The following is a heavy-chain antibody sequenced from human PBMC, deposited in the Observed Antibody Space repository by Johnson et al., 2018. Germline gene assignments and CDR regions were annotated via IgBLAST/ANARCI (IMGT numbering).Heavy chain of an antibody. CDR1: GFTFSNYA. D-gene: IGHD3-22*01. V-gene: IGHV3-30-3*01. J-gene: IGHJ6*03. Sequence: QVQLVESGGGVVQPGRSLRLSCAASGFTFSNYAMHWVRQAPGKGLEWVAVISYDGSNKYYADSVKGRFTISRDNSKNTLYLQMNSLSAEDTAVYYWARDHYYDSSGYYPYYYYYMDVWGKGTTVTFSS. CDR3: ARDHYYDSSGYYPYYYYYMDV. CDR2: ISYDGSNK.